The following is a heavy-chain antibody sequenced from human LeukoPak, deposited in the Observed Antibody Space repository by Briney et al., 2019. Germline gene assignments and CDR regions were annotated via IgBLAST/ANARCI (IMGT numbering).Heavy chain of an antibody. D-gene: IGHD4-17*01. V-gene: IGHV3-23*01. CDR1: GFTFSSYA. Sequence: TGGSLRLSCAASGFTFSSYAMSWVRQAPGKGLEWVSAISGSGGCTYYADSVKGRFTISRDNSKNTLYLQMNSLRAEDTAVYYCAKSSLYGDYVDYWGQGTLVTVPS. J-gene: IGHJ4*02. CDR2: ISGSGGCT. CDR3: AKSSLYGDYVDY.